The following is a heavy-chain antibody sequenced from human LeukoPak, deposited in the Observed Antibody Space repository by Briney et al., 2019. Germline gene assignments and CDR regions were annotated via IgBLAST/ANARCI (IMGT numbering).Heavy chain of an antibody. CDR2: INHSGST. CDR1: GGSFSGYY. CDR3: AMTGGYSYGYYYYYYMDV. J-gene: IGHJ6*03. Sequence: SETLSLTCAVYGGSFSGYYWSWIRQPPGKGLEWIGEINHSGSTNYNPSLKSRVTISVDTSKNQFSLKLSSVTAADTAVYYCAMTGGYSYGYYYYYYMDVWGKGTTVTVSS. D-gene: IGHD5-18*01. V-gene: IGHV4-34*01.